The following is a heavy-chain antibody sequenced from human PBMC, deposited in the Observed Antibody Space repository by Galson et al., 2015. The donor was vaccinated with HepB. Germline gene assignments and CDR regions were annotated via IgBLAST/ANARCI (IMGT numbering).Heavy chain of an antibody. CDR3: ARDRYQLPYWVTYFDY. CDR1: GFTFSSYG. CDR2: IWYDGSNK. D-gene: IGHD2-2*02. V-gene: IGHV3-33*01. J-gene: IGHJ4*02. Sequence: SLRLSCAASGFTFSSYGMHWVRQAPGKGLEWVAVIWYDGSNKYYADSVKGRFTISRDNSKNTLYLQMNSLRAEDTAVYYCARDRYQLPYWVTYFDYWGQGTLVTVSS.